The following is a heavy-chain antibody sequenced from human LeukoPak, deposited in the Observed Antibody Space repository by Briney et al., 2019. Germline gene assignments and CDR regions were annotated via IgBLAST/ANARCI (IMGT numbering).Heavy chain of an antibody. CDR3: ARDEVGYCSSTSCSKGAFDI. Sequence: GGSLSLSCAASGFSISSNYRSWLRQPPGKGLEWVSAIYSGGSTYYAYFVKGGFTISRDNSKNTLYIQMNSLRAEDTAVYYCARDEVGYCSSTSCSKGAFDIWGQGTMVAVSS. CDR1: GFSISSNY. CDR2: IYSGGST. V-gene: IGHV3-53*01. J-gene: IGHJ3*02. D-gene: IGHD2-2*03.